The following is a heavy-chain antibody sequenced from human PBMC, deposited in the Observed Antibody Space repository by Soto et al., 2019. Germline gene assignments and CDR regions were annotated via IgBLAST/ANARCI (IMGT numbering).Heavy chain of an antibody. CDR2: ISSISTTK. CDR1: GFTFSSDS. J-gene: IGHJ5*02. D-gene: IGHD2-15*01. Sequence: EVQLVESGGGVVQPGGSLRLSCAASGFTFSSDSTNWVRQAPGKGLECVSYISSISTTKYYADSVKGRVTISRANATKSLAVREMRMRAEDTAVYYCARGGCSGSNCLNWLDPWGQGTLVTVSS. V-gene: IGHV3-48*01. CDR3: ARGGCSGSNCLNWLDP.